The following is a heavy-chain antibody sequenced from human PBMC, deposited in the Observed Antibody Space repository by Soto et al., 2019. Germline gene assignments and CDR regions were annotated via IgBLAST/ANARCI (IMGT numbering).Heavy chain of an antibody. CDR1: GGTFSSNT. CDR3: ARDTESYDDFDI. V-gene: IGHV1-69*08. CDR2: IXPILGXE. Sequence: KVSCKASGGTFSSNTISWVRQAPGQGLEWMGRIXPILGXENYEQTFHGXXTITADKSXRTASMEMSSLRYEDTDVYYCARDTESYDDFDIWGKGTMVTV. J-gene: IGHJ3*02. D-gene: IGHD3-16*02.